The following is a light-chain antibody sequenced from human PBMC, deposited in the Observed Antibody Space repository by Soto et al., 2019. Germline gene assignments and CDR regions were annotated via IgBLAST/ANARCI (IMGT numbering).Light chain of an antibody. CDR1: HSIVGAFNY. CDR2: DVS. Sequence: QAVLTHPSPLFGGPGQSIAFSRTGTHSIVGAFNYVSWYQQHPGKAPKFMIFDVSSRPSGVSDRFSGSKSGNTASLTISGLQTEDEADYYCASYTTSSTYVFGTGTKVTDL. J-gene: IGLJ1*01. CDR3: ASYTTSSTYV. V-gene: IGLV2-14*03.